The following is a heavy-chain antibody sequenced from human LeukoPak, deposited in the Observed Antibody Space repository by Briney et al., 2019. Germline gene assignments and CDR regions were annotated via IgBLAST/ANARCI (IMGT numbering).Heavy chain of an antibody. D-gene: IGHD1-26*01. J-gene: IGHJ4*02. Sequence: GGSLRLSCAASGFTFSSYEMNWVRQAPGKGLEWVSYISSSGSTIYYADSVKGRFTISRDNAKNSLYLQMNSLRAEDTAVYYCARSYSGSYWGDFDYWGQGTLVTVSS. CDR3: ARSYSGSYWGDFDY. CDR2: ISSSGSTI. CDR1: GFTFSSYE. V-gene: IGHV3-48*03.